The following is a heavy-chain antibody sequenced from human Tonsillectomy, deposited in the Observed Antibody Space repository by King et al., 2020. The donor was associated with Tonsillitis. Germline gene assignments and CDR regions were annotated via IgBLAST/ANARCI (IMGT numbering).Heavy chain of an antibody. J-gene: IGHJ4*02. V-gene: IGHV3-33*05. CDR1: GFTFSSYG. D-gene: IGHD4-17*01. CDR2: ISYDGSNK. CDR3: ARHYGFDY. Sequence: VQLVESGGGVVQPGRSLRLSCAASGFTFSSYGMHWVRQAPGKGLEWVAVISYDGSNKYYADSVKGRFTISRDNSKNTLYLQMNSLRAEDTAVYYCARHYGFDYWGQRTLVTVSS.